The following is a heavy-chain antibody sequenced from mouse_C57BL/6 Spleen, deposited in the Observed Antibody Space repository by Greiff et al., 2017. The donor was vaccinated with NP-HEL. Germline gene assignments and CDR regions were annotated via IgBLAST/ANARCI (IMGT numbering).Heavy chain of an antibody. D-gene: IGHD2-5*01. CDR3: TRNSNYPFAY. V-gene: IGHV5-9-1*02. Sequence: EVKVEESGEGLVKPGGSLKLSCAASGFTFSSYAMSWVRQTPEKRLEWVAYISSGGDYIYYADTVKGRFTISRDNARNTLYLQMSSLKSEDTAMYYCTRNSNYPFAYWGQGTLVTVSA. CDR1: GFTFSSYA. CDR2: ISSGGDYI. J-gene: IGHJ3*01.